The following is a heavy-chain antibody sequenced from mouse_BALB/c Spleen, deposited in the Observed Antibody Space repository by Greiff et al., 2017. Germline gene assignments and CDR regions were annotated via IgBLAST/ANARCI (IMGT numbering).Heavy chain of an antibody. CDR2: IDPENGNT. J-gene: IGHJ2*01. CDR1: GFNIKDYY. V-gene: IGHV14-1*02. Sequence: EVQLQQSGAELVRPGALVKLSCKASGFNIKDYYMHWVKQRPEQGLEWIGWIDPENGNTIYDPKFQGKASITADTSSNTAYLQLSSLTSEDTAVYYCARGWYFDYWGQGTTLTVSS. D-gene: IGHD2-3*01. CDR3: ARGWYFDY.